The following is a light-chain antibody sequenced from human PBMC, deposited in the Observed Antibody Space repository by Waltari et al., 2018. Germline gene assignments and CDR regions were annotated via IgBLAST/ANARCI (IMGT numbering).Light chain of an antibody. CDR2: DVS. CDR3: CSFAGTYWV. CDR1: SYDVGGYHY. Sequence: QSALTQPRSVSGSPGQSVTISCTGPSYDVGGYHYVSWYQQYPGKAPKVMIYDVSKRPSGVTDRFSGSKSGNTASLTISGLQAEDEADYYCCSFAGTYWVFGGGTKVTVL. J-gene: IGLJ3*02. V-gene: IGLV2-11*01.